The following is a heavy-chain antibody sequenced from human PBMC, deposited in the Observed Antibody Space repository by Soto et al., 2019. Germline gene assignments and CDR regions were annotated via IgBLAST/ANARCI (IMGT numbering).Heavy chain of an antibody. V-gene: IGHV4-34*01. CDR3: AGRQGFYSYGDDFDY. D-gene: IGHD5-18*01. CDR2: IHHSGST. J-gene: IGHJ4*02. Sequence: SQTLSLTRAVDGGSFGGYYCSWIRQPPEKGLEWIGEIHHSGSTNYNPSLKSRVTISVDTSKKQISLKLSSVTAADTATYYCAGRQGFYSYGDDFDYWGQGTLVTVSS. CDR1: GGSFGGYY.